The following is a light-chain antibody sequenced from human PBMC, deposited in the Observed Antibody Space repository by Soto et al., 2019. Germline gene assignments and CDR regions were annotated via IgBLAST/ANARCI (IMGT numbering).Light chain of an antibody. V-gene: IGKV1-5*03. CDR2: KAS. CDR3: QQYNSFPT. CDR1: QSISSW. Sequence: DIQMTQSPSTLSASVGDRVTITCRASQSISSWLAWYQQKPGKAPKLLIYKASSLESGVPSRLSGSGSGTEFTLTNSSLQPDDFATYYCQQYNSFPTFGQGTKVEIK. J-gene: IGKJ1*01.